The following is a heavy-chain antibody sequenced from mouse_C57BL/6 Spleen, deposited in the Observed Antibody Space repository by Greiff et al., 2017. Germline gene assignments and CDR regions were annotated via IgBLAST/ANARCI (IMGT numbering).Heavy chain of an antibody. CDR3: AKWDYGNYRGYYFDY. J-gene: IGHJ2*01. V-gene: IGHV5-17*01. D-gene: IGHD2-1*01. CDR1: GFTFSDYG. CDR2: ISSGSSTI. Sequence: EVQGVESGGGLVKPGGSLKLSCAASGFTFSDYGMHWVRQAPEKGLEWVAYISSGSSTIYYADTVKGRFTISGDNAKNTLFLQMTSLRSEDTAMYYCAKWDYGNYRGYYFDYWGQGTTLTVSS.